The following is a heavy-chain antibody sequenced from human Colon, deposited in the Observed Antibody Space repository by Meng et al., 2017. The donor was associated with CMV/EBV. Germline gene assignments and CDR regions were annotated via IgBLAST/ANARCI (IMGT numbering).Heavy chain of an antibody. CDR2: IRYNGDGE. CDR3: RTGHYDRA. V-gene: IGHV3-30*02. J-gene: IGHJ5*01. CDR1: GFTFTNYG. Sequence: GGSLRLSCVASGFTFTNYGMHWVRQTPDKGLEWVALIRYNGDGEYYRDSVKGRFTISRDNAKNSLYLQMNSLRVEDTALYYCRTGHYDRAWGHGTLVTVSS. D-gene: IGHD3-16*01.